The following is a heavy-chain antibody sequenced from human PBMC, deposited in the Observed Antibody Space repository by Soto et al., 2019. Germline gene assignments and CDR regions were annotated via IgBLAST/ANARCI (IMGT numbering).Heavy chain of an antibody. J-gene: IGHJ4*02. V-gene: IGHV3-9*01. CDR2: ISWNSGSI. CDR1: GFTFDDYA. CDR3: ATEFLSGDFHLVRGVLGY. D-gene: IGHD3-10*01. Sequence: EVQLVESGGGLVQPGRSLRLSCAASGFTFDDYAMHWVRQAPGKGLEWVSGISWNSGSIGYADSVKGRFTISRDNAKNSLYLQMNSLRAEDTDLYYCATEFLSGDFHLVRGVLGYWGQGTLVTVSS.